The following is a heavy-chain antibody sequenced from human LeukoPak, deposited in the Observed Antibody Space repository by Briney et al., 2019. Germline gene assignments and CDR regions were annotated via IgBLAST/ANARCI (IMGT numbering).Heavy chain of an antibody. V-gene: IGHV1-69*04. Sequence: SVTVSCKASGGTFSSYAISWVRQAPGQGLEWMGRIIPILGIANYAQKFQGRVTITADKSTSTAYMELSSLRSEDTAVYYCARGSNGRDYWGQGTLVTVSS. CDR3: ARGSNGRDY. J-gene: IGHJ4*02. CDR2: IIPILGIA. CDR1: GGTFSSYA. D-gene: IGHD1-26*01.